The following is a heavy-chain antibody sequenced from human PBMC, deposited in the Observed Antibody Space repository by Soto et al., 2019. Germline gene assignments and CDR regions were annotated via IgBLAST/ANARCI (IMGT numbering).Heavy chain of an antibody. J-gene: IGHJ6*02. V-gene: IGHV1-18*01. CDR3: ARDIGGGEDV. Sequence: QVQLVQSGVEVKKPGASVKVSCKASGYTFSSSSISWVRQAPGQGLEWMGWINVYNGDTIYVQKCQVRVTMTTDTSTSTAYMELTSLTSDDTAIYYCARDIGGGEDVWGQGTTVTVSS. CDR1: GYTFSSSS. D-gene: IGHD3-16*01. CDR2: INVYNGDT.